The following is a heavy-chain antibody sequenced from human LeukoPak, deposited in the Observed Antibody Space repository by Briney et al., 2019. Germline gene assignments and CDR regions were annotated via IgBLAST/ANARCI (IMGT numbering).Heavy chain of an antibody. J-gene: IGHJ3*02. D-gene: IGHD2/OR15-2a*01. Sequence: VASVKVSCKASGYTFTRYDINWVRQATGQGREWMGWMNPNSGNTGYAQKFQGRVTMTRNTSISTAYMELSSLRSEDTAVYYCAIGRNIPKQRAFDIWGQGTMVTVSS. V-gene: IGHV1-8*01. CDR3: AIGRNIPKQRAFDI. CDR2: MNPNSGNT. CDR1: GYTFTRYD.